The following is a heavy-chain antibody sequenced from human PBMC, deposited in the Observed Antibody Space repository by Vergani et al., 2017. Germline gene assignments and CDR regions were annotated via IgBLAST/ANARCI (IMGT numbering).Heavy chain of an antibody. V-gene: IGHV3-7*01. D-gene: IGHD6-13*01. CDR1: GFFFSTYW. J-gene: IGHJ4*02. CDR3: ARVGYSNSWSLDY. CDR2: IRQDGGEE. Sequence: EVQLVESGGGLVQPGGSLRLSCEASGFFFSTYWMNWVRQAPGKGLEWVANIRQDGGEEYCVDSVKGRFTISRDNAKNSLYLQMNNLRVEDTAVYYCARVGYSNSWSLDYWGQGTLVTVSS.